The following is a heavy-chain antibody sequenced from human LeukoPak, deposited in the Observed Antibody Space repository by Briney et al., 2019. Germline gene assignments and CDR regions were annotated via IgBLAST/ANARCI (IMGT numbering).Heavy chain of an antibody. CDR3: ARDRMTTVTTDYYYYMDV. D-gene: IGHD4-17*01. Sequence: ASVKVSCKASGYTFTGYYMHWVRQAPGQGLEWMGRINPNSGSTNYAQKVKGRVTMSRDTSNSTAYMELSRLRSDDTAVYYCARDRMTTVTTDYYYYMDVWGKGTTVTVSS. J-gene: IGHJ6*03. CDR1: GYTFTGYY. V-gene: IGHV1-2*06. CDR2: INPNSGST.